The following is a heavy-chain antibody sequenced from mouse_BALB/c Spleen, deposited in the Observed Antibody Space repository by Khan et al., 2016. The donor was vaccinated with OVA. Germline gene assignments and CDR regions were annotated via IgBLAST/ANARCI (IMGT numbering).Heavy chain of an antibody. CDR2: IDPYNGGT. D-gene: IGHD2-3*01. CDR1: GYAFTTYN. J-gene: IGHJ3*01. Sequence: VQLKESGPELVRPGASVKVSCKASGYAFTTYNIYWVKQSHGKSLEWIGYIDPYNGGTNYNQNFKDKATLTVDKSSSAATMHLDSLTSEDSAVYFCARSSDGYYPLADWGQGTLVTVSA. CDR3: ARSSDGYYPLAD. V-gene: IGHV1S135*01.